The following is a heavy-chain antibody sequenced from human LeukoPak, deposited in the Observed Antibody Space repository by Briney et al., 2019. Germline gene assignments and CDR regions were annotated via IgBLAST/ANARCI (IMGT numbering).Heavy chain of an antibody. V-gene: IGHV4-39*01. CDR2: IYYSGST. D-gene: IGHD4-23*01. Sequence: SETLSLTCPVSGGSISSSSYYWGWIRQPPGKGLEWIGSIYYSGSTYYNPSLKSRVTISVDTSKNQFSLKLSSVTAADTAVYYCARQGTTVVTPVDYWGQGTLVTVSS. CDR1: GGSISSSSYY. CDR3: ARQGTTVVTPVDY. J-gene: IGHJ4*02.